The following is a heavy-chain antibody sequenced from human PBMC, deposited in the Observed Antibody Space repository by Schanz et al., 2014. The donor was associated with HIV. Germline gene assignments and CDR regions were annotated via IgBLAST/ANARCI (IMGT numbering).Heavy chain of an antibody. V-gene: IGHV1-46*01. Sequence: QVQLVQSGAEVKEPGASVQFSCKTSGYSFTPYYIHWVRQAPGQGLEWMGMIKTSGGTTTYAQKFQGRVTLTRDTTATTVYMELSSLKSDDTAMYYCARTHYSVVSSRAMDVWGQGTTVTVSS. CDR3: ARTHYSVVSSRAMDV. CDR1: GYSFTPYY. J-gene: IGHJ6*02. CDR2: IKTSGGTT. D-gene: IGHD2-15*01.